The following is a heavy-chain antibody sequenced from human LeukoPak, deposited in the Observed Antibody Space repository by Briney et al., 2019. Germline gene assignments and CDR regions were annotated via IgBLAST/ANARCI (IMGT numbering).Heavy chain of an antibody. CDR2: IYYSGST. Sequence: SETLSFTCTVSGGSISSHYWSWIRQPPGKGLEWIGYIYYSGSTNYNPSLKSRVTISVDTSKNQFSLKLSSVTAADTAVYYCARDRGTRDGYNYLDYWGQGTLVTVSS. J-gene: IGHJ4*02. D-gene: IGHD5-24*01. V-gene: IGHV4-59*11. CDR3: ARDRGTRDGYNYLDY. CDR1: GGSISSHY.